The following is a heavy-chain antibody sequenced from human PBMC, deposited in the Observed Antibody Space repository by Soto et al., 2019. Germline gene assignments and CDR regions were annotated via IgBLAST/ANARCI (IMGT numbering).Heavy chain of an antibody. CDR2: INPSGGST. J-gene: IGHJ3*02. D-gene: IGHD4-4*01. CDR1: GYTLTSYY. CDR3: ARDAPMTTVTTSDSGRDAFDI. Sequence: SVKMSSKASGYTLTSYYMHWVRQAPEQGLEWMGIINPSGGSTSYAQKFQGRVTMTRDTSTSTVYMELSSLRSEDTAVYYCARDAPMTTVTTSDSGRDAFDIWRQGTMDAASS. V-gene: IGHV1-46*01.